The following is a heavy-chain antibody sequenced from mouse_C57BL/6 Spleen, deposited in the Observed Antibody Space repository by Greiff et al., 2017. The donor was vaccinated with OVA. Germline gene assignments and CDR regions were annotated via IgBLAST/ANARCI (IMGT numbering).Heavy chain of an antibody. CDR1: GYSITSGYY. D-gene: IGHD2-10*01. Sequence: ESGPGLVKPSQSLSLTCSVTGYSITSGYYWNWIRQFPGNKLEWMGYISYDGSNNYNPSLKNRISITRDTSKNQFFLKLNSVTTEDTATYYCARERGPTVGGYFDVWGTGTTVTVSS. V-gene: IGHV3-6*01. CDR2: ISYDGSN. CDR3: ARERGPTVGGYFDV. J-gene: IGHJ1*03.